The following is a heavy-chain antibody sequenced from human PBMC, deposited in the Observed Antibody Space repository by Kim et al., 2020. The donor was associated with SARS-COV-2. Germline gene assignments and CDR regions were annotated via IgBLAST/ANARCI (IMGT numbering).Heavy chain of an antibody. CDR2: ISGSGGST. V-gene: IGHV3-23*01. CDR1: GFTFSSYA. CDR3: AKDPGYYGSGSFFDY. Sequence: GGSLRLSCAASGFTFSSYAMSWVRQAPGKGLEWVSAISGSGGSTYYADSVKGRFTISRDNSKNTLYLQMNSLRAEDTAVYNCAKDPGYYGSGSFFDYWGQGTLVTVSS. D-gene: IGHD3-10*01. J-gene: IGHJ4*02.